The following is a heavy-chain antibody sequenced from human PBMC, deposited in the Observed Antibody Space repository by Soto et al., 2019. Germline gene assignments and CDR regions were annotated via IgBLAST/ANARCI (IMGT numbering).Heavy chain of an antibody. CDR2: IRRSGDST. J-gene: IGHJ4*02. D-gene: IGHD6-19*01. CDR3: AKTDKFNPQSSGWANRFDY. Sequence: EVQLLESGGGLVQPGGSLRLSCAASGFTFSSYAMTWVRQAPGKGLEWVSTIRRSGDSTYYRDSVKGRFTISRDNSKNTVYLQMNSLRAEDTAGYYCAKTDKFNPQSSGWANRFDYWGQGTLVTVSS. CDR1: GFTFSSYA. V-gene: IGHV3-23*01.